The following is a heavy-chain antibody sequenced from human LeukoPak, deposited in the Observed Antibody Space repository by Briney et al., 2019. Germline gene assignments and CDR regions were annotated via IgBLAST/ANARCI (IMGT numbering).Heavy chain of an antibody. V-gene: IGHV1-69*04. CDR1: GGTFRSYA. CDR3: ASGYSYGDAFDI. D-gene: IGHD5-18*01. CDR2: IIPILGIA. Sequence: ASVKVAFKASGGTFRSYAISGVRQAPGQGLEWMGRIIPILGIANYAQKFQGRVTITADKSTSTAYMELSSLRSEDTAVYYCASGYSYGDAFDIWGQGTMVTVSS. J-gene: IGHJ3*02.